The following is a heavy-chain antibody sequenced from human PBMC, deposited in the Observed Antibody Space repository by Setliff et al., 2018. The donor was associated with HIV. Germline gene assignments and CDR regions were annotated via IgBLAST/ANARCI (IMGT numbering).Heavy chain of an antibody. V-gene: IGHV5-51*01. CDR1: GTSFTTYW. J-gene: IGHJ3*02. Sequence: PGESLKISCKGSGTSFTTYWIGWVRQMPGKGLEWMGIIYPDASDTRYNTSFQGQVTISADKSINTAYLQWSSLRASDTAMYYCARHLRETYYYGSGSPGVAFDIWGQGTMVT. CDR3: ARHLRETYYYGSGSPGVAFDI. D-gene: IGHD3-10*01. CDR2: IYPDASDT.